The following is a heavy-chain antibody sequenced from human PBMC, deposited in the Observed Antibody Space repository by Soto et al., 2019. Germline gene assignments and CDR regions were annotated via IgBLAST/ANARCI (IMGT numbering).Heavy chain of an antibody. CDR1: RFTFISDN. D-gene: IGHD2-2*03. Sequence: PGGSLRLSCTASRFTFISDNMNWVRQAPGKGLEWVSYINTGSSSISYADSVKGRFTISRDDAKNSLYLQMNSLRAEDTAMYYCARDMDGAFDIWGQGTTVTVS. V-gene: IGHV3-21*01. CDR3: ARDMDGAFDI. J-gene: IGHJ3*02. CDR2: INTGSSSI.